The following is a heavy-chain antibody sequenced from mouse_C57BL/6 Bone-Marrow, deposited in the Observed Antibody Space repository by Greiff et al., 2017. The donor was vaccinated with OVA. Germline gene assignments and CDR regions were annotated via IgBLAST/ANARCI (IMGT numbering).Heavy chain of an antibody. Sequence: VQLQQPGAELVKPGASVKMSCKASGYTFTSYWITWVKQRPGQGLEWIGDIYPGSGSTNYNEKFKGKATLTVDTSSSTAYMQLSSLTSEDSAVYYCAGGSSGYVPWYFGVWGTGTTVTVAS. CDR3: AGGSSGYVPWYFGV. CDR2: IYPGSGST. D-gene: IGHD3-2*02. V-gene: IGHV1-55*01. J-gene: IGHJ1*03. CDR1: GYTFTSYW.